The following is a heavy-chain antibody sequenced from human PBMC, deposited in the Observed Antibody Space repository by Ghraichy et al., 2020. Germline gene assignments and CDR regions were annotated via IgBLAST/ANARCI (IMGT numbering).Heavy chain of an antibody. CDR1: GFTFRNFA. CDR2: ISESGGST. J-gene: IGHJ4*02. CDR3: GKRGGDY. V-gene: IGHV3-23*01. D-gene: IGHD3-16*01. Sequence: GGSLRLSCAASGFTFRNFAMSWVRQTPGKGLEWVSAISESGGSTYYADSVKGRFTISRNNSKNTLDLQMNRLRAEDTALYYYGKRGGDYWGQGTLVTVSS.